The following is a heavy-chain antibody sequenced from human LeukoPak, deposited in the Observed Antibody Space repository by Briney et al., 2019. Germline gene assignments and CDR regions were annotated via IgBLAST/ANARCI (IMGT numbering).Heavy chain of an antibody. D-gene: IGHD3-22*01. Sequence: ASVKVSCKASGYTFSNYGISWVRQAPGQGLEWMGWIIGYNGNTNYTQNLQGRVTMTTDTSTTTAYMELRSLRSDDTAVYYCARTTYYYDSSGYSDYWGQGTLVTVSS. CDR1: GYTFSNYG. CDR3: ARTTYYYDSSGYSDY. CDR2: IIGYNGNT. V-gene: IGHV1-18*01. J-gene: IGHJ4*02.